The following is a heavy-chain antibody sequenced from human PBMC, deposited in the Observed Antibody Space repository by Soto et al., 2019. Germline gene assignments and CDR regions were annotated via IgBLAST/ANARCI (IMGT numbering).Heavy chain of an antibody. D-gene: IGHD1-20*01. CDR3: ATSQKGYNWNYFDH. V-gene: IGHV4-39*01. CDR1: GASISGSYYY. Sequence: SETLSLTCAVSGASISGSYYYWAWLRQSPGKGPEWIGSVFYTGFTSYNPSLESRVSVSVDTSKRQCSLKLSAVTAADTAVYYCATSQKGYNWNYFDHWGQGALVTVSS. CDR2: VFYTGFT. J-gene: IGHJ4*02.